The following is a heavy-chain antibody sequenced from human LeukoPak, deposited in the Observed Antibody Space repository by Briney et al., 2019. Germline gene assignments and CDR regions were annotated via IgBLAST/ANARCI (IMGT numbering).Heavy chain of an antibody. Sequence: PSETLSLTCTVSGGSFSGYYWSWIRQPPGKGLEWIGEINHSGSTNYNPSLKSRVTISVDTSKNQFSLKLSSVTTADTAVYYCARGKLRGYCSSTSCYTPYMDVWGKGTTVTVSS. CDR2: INHSGST. V-gene: IGHV4-34*01. J-gene: IGHJ6*03. CDR1: GGSFSGYY. CDR3: ARGKLRGYCSSTSCYTPYMDV. D-gene: IGHD2-2*02.